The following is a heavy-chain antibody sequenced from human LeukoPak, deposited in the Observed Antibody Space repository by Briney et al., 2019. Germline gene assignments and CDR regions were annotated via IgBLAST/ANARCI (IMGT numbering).Heavy chain of an antibody. CDR3: ARPNWNDLHFDY. Sequence: PSETLSLTCTVSGGSISSYYWSWIRQAPGKGLEWIGYIYYSGSTNYNPSLKSRVTISVDTSKNQFSLKLSSVTAADTAVYYCARPNWNDLHFDYWGQGTLVTVSS. J-gene: IGHJ4*02. CDR1: GGSISSYY. V-gene: IGHV4-59*12. D-gene: IGHD1-1*01. CDR2: IYYSGST.